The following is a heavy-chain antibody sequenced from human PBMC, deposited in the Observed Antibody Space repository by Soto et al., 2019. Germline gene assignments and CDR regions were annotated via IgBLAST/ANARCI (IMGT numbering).Heavy chain of an antibody. D-gene: IGHD2-2*01. CDR1: GGSISSYY. V-gene: IGHV4-4*07. CDR2: LYTSGST. J-gene: IGHJ6*02. CDR3: ARSYRYCSNTSCYYYAMDV. Sequence: SETLSLTCSVSGGSISSYYWSWIRQPAGKGLEWIGRLYTSGSTIYSPSLKSRVTMSVDTSKNQFSLKLTSVTAADTAVYYCARSYRYCSNTSCYYYAMDVWGQGTRVTV.